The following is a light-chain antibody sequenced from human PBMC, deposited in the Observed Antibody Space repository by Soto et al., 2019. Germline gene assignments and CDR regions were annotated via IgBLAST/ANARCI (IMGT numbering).Light chain of an antibody. Sequence: DTQMTQSPSSVSAAVGDTVTITCRPSQGISVWLAWYQXTPXXXPXXXPXXXSRVHGVRSRCGARRSSTNFTLTINNLHPEDSAIYYCQKRNAFPWTFGQLTKV. J-gene: IGKJ1*01. CDR1: QGISVW. V-gene: IGKV1-12*01. CDR3: QKRNAFPWT. CDR2: XXS.